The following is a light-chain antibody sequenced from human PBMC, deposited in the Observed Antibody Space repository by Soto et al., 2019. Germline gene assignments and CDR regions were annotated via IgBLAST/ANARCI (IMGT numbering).Light chain of an antibody. CDR3: QQVKSYPRT. J-gene: IGKJ4*01. CDR2: EES. Sequence: DIHLTRSPSFLSASVGDRVTITCRASQGITNNLAWYQQKPGKPPTLLIYEESTLHSGDPSRFSVSGSGTEFTHTIGSLQPEDFATYYCQQVKSYPRTFGGGTKGEIK. CDR1: QGITNN. V-gene: IGKV1-9*01.